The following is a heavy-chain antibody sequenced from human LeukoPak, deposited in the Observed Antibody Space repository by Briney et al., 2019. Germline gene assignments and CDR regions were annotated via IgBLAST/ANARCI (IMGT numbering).Heavy chain of an antibody. V-gene: IGHV3-23*01. J-gene: IGHJ4*02. CDR1: GFTFNNYA. CDR2: IIESGEIT. D-gene: IGHD3-10*01. Sequence: PGGSLRLSCAAAGFTFNNYAMYWVRQAPGKGLEWVSGIIESGEITYYTDSVKGRFTISRDNSKNTLYMQMNSLRAEDTAFYYCAKGSAQYYFESWGQGTLVTVSS. CDR3: AKGSAQYYFES.